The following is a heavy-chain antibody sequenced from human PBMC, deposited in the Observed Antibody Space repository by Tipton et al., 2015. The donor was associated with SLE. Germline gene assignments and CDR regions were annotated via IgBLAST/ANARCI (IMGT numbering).Heavy chain of an antibody. J-gene: IGHJ4*02. D-gene: IGHD4-17*01. V-gene: IGHV4-4*07. CDR1: GDSVGTNY. CDR3: ARIRPGHGDPFDF. CDR2: LYGSGSP. Sequence: TLSLTCTVSGDSVGTNYWNWFRQPAGEGLEWIGRLYGSGSPTHYNPSLEGRVTVSVDTSQNEVSLKLTSVTAADTAVYYCARIRPGHGDPFDFWGQGTLVTVSS.